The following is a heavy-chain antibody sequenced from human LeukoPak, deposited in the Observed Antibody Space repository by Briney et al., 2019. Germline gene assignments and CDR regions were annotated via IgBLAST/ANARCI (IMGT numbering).Heavy chain of an antibody. CDR3: ARDFLSDSSDYYYVWFDP. Sequence: GASVKVSCKASGYTFTGYYMHWVRQAPGQGLEWVGWISPDSGGTNYAQKFQGRVTMTRDTSISTAYMELSRLRSDDTAIYYCARDFLSDSSDYYYVWFDPWGQGTLVTVSS. J-gene: IGHJ5*02. CDR2: ISPDSGGT. CDR1: GYTFTGYY. V-gene: IGHV1-2*02. D-gene: IGHD3-22*01.